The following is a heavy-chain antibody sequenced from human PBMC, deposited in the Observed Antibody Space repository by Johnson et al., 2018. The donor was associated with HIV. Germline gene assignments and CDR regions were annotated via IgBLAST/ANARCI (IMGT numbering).Heavy chain of an antibody. CDR1: GFTVSSNY. J-gene: IGHJ3*02. D-gene: IGHD2-2*01. CDR3: ARGTLAAFDI. V-gene: IGHV3-11*01. CDR2: ISSGGSTE. Sequence: QVQLVESGGGVERPGGSLRLSCAASGFTVSSNYMSWVRQAPGKGLEWISYISSGGSTEYYTDSVKGRFTISRDNAKNSLYLQMNSLRAEDTAVYYCARGTLAAFDIWGQGTLVTVAS.